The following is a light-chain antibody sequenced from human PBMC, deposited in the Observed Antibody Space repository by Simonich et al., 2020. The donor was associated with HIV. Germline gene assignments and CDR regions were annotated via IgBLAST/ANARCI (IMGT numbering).Light chain of an antibody. CDR2: WAS. CDR1: QSVLYSSNNKNY. CDR3: QQYYSTPLT. V-gene: IGKV4-1*01. Sequence: DIVMTQSPDSLAVSLGERATINCKSSQSVLYSSNNKNYIAWYQQKPGQPHKLLIYWASTRESGVPDRFSGSGSGTDFTLTISSLQAEDVAVYYCQQYYSTPLTFGGGTKVEIK. J-gene: IGKJ4*01.